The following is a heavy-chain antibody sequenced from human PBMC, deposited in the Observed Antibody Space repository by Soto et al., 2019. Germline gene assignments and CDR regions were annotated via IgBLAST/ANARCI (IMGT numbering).Heavy chain of an antibody. V-gene: IGHV1-69*13. D-gene: IGHD3-22*01. CDR3: ARPNMPSLAYDSSPFDY. CDR2: IIPIFGTA. J-gene: IGHJ4*02. CDR1: GGTFSSYA. Sequence: GASVKVSCKASGGTFSSYAISWVRQAPGQGLEWMGGIIPIFGTANYAQKFQGRVTITADESTSTAYMELSSLRSEDTAVYYCARPNMPSLAYDSSPFDYWGQGTLVTVSS.